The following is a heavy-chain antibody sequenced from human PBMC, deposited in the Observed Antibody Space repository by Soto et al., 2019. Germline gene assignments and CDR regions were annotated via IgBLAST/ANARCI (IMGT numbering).Heavy chain of an antibody. CDR1: GLTFDDYT. J-gene: IGHJ6*02. CDR3: AKNPSTAAEDYYGMDV. V-gene: IGHV3-43*01. CDR2: ISWDCGST. Sequence: WGSLRLSCAASGLTFDDYTMHWVRQAPGKGLEWVSLISWDCGSTYYADSVKGRFTISRDNSKSSLYLQMNSLRTEDTALYYCAKNPSTAAEDYYGMDVWGQGTTVTVSS. D-gene: IGHD6-13*01.